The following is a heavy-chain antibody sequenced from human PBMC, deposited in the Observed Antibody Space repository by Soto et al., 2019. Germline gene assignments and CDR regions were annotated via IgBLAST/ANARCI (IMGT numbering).Heavy chain of an antibody. Sequence: VESLKIAWKGSGYKLTGYWMSCLHRMPAKRLHLLSIIYPSDSDTTYSPPFKCQITISPDTSIISPYLQCSSLRASATAMYYCARRGVSNRTFDYRGQGPPVTVCS. CDR2: IYPSDSDT. CDR3: ARRGVSNRTFDY. D-gene: IGHD3-3*01. CDR1: GYKLTGYW. J-gene: IGHJ4*02. V-gene: IGHV5-51*07.